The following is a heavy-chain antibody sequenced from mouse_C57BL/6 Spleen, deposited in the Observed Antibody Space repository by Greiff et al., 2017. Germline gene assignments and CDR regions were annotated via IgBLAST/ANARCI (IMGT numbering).Heavy chain of an antibody. Sequence: VQLQQPGAELVRPGSSVKLSCKASGYTFTSYWMHWVKQRPIQGLEWIGNIDPSDSETHYNQKFKDKATLTVDKSSSKAYMQLSSLTSEDSAVYYCARDGVVRYYFDYWGQGTTLTVSS. CDR1: GYTFTSYW. CDR3: ARDGVVRYYFDY. CDR2: IDPSDSET. V-gene: IGHV1-52*01. D-gene: IGHD1-1*01. J-gene: IGHJ2*01.